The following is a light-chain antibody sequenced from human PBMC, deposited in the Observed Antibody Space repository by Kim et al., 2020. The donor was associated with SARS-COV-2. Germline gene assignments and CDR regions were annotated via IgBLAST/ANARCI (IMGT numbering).Light chain of an antibody. Sequence: SPGERATLSCRASQSVSSSYAAWYQQKPGQAPRLLLYGASSRATGIPDRFSGSGSGTDFTLTISRLEPEDVAVYYCQQYGSSPFTFGPGTKVDIK. CDR3: QQYGSSPFT. J-gene: IGKJ3*01. CDR2: GAS. V-gene: IGKV3-20*01. CDR1: QSVSSSY.